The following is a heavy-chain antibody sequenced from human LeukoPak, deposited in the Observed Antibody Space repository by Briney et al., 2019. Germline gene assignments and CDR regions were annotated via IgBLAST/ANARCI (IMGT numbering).Heavy chain of an antibody. V-gene: IGHV3-23*01. CDR2: ISRSGGST. Sequence: GGSLRLSCAASGFTFSSYAMSWVRQAPGKGLEWVSAISRSGGSTYYADSVKGRFTISRDTSKNTLYLQMNSLRAEDTTVYYCARCPSGDFDYWGQGTLVTVSS. CDR3: ARCPSGDFDY. J-gene: IGHJ4*02. D-gene: IGHD7-27*01. CDR1: GFTFSSYA.